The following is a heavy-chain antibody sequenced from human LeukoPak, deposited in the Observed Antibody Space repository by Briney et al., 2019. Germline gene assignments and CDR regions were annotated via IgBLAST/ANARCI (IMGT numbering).Heavy chain of an antibody. Sequence: SETLSLTCTVSGASISSYYWSWIRQPPGKGLEWIGYISNSGSTNYNPSLKSRVTISGDTSKNLFSLKLSSVTVADTAVYYCARGPPAAATKELDYWGQGTLVTVSS. J-gene: IGHJ4*02. V-gene: IGHV4-59*01. CDR2: ISNSGST. CDR3: ARGPPAAATKELDY. CDR1: GASISSYY. D-gene: IGHD6-13*01.